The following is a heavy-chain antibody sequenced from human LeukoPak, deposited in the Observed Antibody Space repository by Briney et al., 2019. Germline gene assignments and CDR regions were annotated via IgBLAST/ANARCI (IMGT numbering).Heavy chain of an antibody. CDR3: ARDRLYCSSTSCPGDY. D-gene: IGHD2-2*01. V-gene: IGHV3-21*01. J-gene: IGHJ4*02. Sequence: GGSLRLFCAASGFTFNNAWMAWVRQAPGKGLEWVSSISSSSSYIYYADSVKGRFTISRDNAKNSLYLQMNSLRAEDTAVYYCARDRLYCSSTSCPGDYWGQGTLVTVSS. CDR2: ISSSSSYI. CDR1: GFTFNNAW.